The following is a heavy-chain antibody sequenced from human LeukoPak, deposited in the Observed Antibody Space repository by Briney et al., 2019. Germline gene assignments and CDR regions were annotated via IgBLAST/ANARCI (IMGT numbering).Heavy chain of an antibody. J-gene: IGHJ4*02. D-gene: IGHD1-26*01. V-gene: IGHV3-48*01. CDR3: AALVGATLAGVYYFDY. Sequence: PGGSLRLSCVASEFTFPTHEMNWVRQAPGKGLEWVSYIGGSTNTTYYADSVKGRFTISRDNAKNSLYLQMNSLRAEDTAVYYCAALVGATLAGVYYFDYWGQGTLVTVSS. CDR1: EFTFPTHE. CDR2: IGGSTNTT.